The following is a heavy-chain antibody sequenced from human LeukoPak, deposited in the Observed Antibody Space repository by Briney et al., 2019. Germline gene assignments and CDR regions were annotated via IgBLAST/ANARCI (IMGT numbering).Heavy chain of an antibody. Sequence: GGSLRLSCAASGFNFDDYDMHWVRQAPGKGLEWVSLISVDGDSTYYADSVKGRFTISRDNSKNSLYLQMNSLRAEDNGLYYCAKEMGRGYLGGVFDIWGQGTMVTVSS. CDR3: AKEMGRGYLGGVFDI. CDR1: GFNFDDYD. D-gene: IGHD3-10*01. CDR2: ISVDGDST. V-gene: IGHV3-43*02. J-gene: IGHJ3*02.